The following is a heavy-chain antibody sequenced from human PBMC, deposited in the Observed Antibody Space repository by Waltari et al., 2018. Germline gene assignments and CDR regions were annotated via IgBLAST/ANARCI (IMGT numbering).Heavy chain of an antibody. V-gene: IGHV4-34*01. CDR2: INHSGST. CDR1: GGSFSGYY. Sequence: QVQLQQWGAGLLKPSETLSLTCAVYGGSFSGYYWSWIRQPPGKGLEWIGEINHSGSTNYIPSLKSRVTISVDTSKNQFSLKLSSVTAADTAVYYCARDRIAAASNWFDPWGQGTLVTVSS. D-gene: IGHD6-13*01. J-gene: IGHJ5*02. CDR3: ARDRIAAASNWFDP.